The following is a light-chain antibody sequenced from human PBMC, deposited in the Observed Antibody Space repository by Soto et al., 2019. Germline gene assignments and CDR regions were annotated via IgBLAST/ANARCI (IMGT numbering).Light chain of an antibody. CDR1: QVISNY. J-gene: IGKJ3*01. CDR3: QKYDSAPRT. CDR2: AAS. Sequence: DIQMTQSPSSLSASVGDRVTITCRASQVISNYLAWYQQKPGKVPKLLIYAASTLQSGVPSRFSGSGSGTDFALTISSLQPEDVATYYCQKYDSAPRTFGPVTKVDI. V-gene: IGKV1-27*01.